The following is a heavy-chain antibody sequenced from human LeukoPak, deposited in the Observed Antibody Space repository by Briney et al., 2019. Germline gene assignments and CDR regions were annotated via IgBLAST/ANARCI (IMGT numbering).Heavy chain of an antibody. CDR1: GFTFSSYG. CDR3: AKDGAYYDSSTDAFDI. J-gene: IGHJ3*02. V-gene: IGHV3-30*02. Sequence: GGSLRLSCAASGFTFSSYGMHWVRQAPGKGLEWVAFIRYDGSNKYYADSVKGRFTISRDNSKNTLYLQMNSLRAEDTAVYYCAKDGAYYDSSTDAFDIWSQGTMVTVSS. D-gene: IGHD3-22*01. CDR2: IRYDGSNK.